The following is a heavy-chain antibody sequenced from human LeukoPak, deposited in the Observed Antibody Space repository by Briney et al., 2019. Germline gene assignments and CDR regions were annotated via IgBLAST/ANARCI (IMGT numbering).Heavy chain of an antibody. CDR3: ARGYGSGRDYYYGMDV. V-gene: IGHV3-33*01. CDR2: IWYDGSNK. CDR1: GFTFSSYG. J-gene: IGHJ6*02. Sequence: GSLRLSCAASGFTFSSYGMHWVRQAPGKGLEWVAVIWYDGSNKYYADSVKGRFTISRDNSKNTLYLQMNSLRAEDTAVYYCARGYGSGRDYYYGMDVWGQGTTVTVSS. D-gene: IGHD3-10*01.